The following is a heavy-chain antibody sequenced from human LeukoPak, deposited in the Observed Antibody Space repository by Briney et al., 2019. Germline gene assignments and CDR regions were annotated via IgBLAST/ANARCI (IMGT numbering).Heavy chain of an antibody. D-gene: IGHD3-16*01. CDR1: GFTFSSYG. Sequence: GGTLRLSCAASGFTFSSYGMHWVRQAPGKGLEWVAVISYDGSNKYYADSVKGRFTISRDNSKNTLYLQMNSLRAEDTAVYYCAKDNVAFGGMDVWGQGTTVSDSS. CDR2: ISYDGSNK. CDR3: AKDNVAFGGMDV. J-gene: IGHJ6*02. V-gene: IGHV3-30*18.